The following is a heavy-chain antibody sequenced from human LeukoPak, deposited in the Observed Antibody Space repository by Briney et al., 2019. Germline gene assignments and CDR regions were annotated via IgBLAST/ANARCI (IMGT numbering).Heavy chain of an antibody. CDR3: ARLATKSYYDILTGYYYFDY. CDR2: INSDGSST. J-gene: IGHJ4*02. V-gene: IGHV3-74*01. CDR1: GFTFSSYW. Sequence: GGSLRLSCAASGFTFSSYWMHWVRQAPGKGLVWVSRINSDGSSTSYADSVKGRFTISRDNAKDTLYLQMNSLRAEDTAVYYCARLATKSYYDILTGYYYFDYWGQGTLVTVSS. D-gene: IGHD3-9*01.